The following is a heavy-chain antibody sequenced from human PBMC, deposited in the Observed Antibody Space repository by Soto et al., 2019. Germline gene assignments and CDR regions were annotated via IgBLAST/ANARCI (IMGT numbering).Heavy chain of an antibody. CDR2: IYYSGST. D-gene: IGHD2-2*02. V-gene: IGHV4-59*08. J-gene: IGHJ5*02. CDR3: ARGYCSSTICYIWDNWFDP. CDR1: GGSISSYY. Sequence: SETLSLTCXVSGGSISSYYWSWIRQPPGKGLEWIGYIYYSGSTNYNPSLKSRVTISVDTSKNQFSLKLSSVTAADTAVYYCARGYCSSTICYIWDNWFDPWGQGTLVTVSS.